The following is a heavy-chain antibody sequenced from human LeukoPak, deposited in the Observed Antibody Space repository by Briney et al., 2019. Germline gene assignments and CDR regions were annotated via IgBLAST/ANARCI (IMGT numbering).Heavy chain of an antibody. Sequence: GGSLRLSCAASGFTFSSYAMHWVRQAPGKGLEWVAVISYDGSNKYYADSVKGRFTISRDNSKNTLYLQMNSLRAEDTAICYCAKDMIVLGFASDFDYWGQGTLVTVSS. D-gene: IGHD3-22*01. V-gene: IGHV3-30-3*01. J-gene: IGHJ4*02. CDR1: GFTFSSYA. CDR2: ISYDGSNK. CDR3: AKDMIVLGFASDFDY.